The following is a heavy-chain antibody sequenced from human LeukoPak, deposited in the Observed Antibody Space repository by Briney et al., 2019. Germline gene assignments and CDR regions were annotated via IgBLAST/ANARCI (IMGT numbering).Heavy chain of an antibody. V-gene: IGHV3-30*02. CDR3: ATAGPLAGLYRGLDY. D-gene: IGHD6-19*01. CDR1: GFTFSSYG. Sequence: GGSLRLSCAAYGFTFSSYGMHWVRQAPGKGLEWVAFIRYDGTNKYYADSVKGRFTISRDNSKNTLYVQMSSLRGEDTAVYYCATAGPLAGLYRGLDYWGQGTLVTVSS. CDR2: IRYDGTNK. J-gene: IGHJ4*02.